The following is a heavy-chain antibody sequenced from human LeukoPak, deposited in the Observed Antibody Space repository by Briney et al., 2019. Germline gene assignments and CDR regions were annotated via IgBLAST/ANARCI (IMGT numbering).Heavy chain of an antibody. CDR1: GFSFSAHG. D-gene: IGHD3-22*01. J-gene: IGHJ5*02. Sequence: PGGSLRLSCAASGFSFSAHGVHWVRQAPGKGLERVAVIWYDGSSKDYADSVKGRFTISRDNAKNTLYLQMNSLRADDTAVYYCARVSGTDSSGYVDWFDPWGQGTLVTVSS. CDR2: IWYDGSSK. CDR3: ARVSGTDSSGYVDWFDP. V-gene: IGHV3-33*01.